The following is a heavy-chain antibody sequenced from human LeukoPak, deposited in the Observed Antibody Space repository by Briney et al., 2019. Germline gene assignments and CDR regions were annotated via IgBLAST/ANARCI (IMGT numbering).Heavy chain of an antibody. V-gene: IGHV3-13*01. CDR2: IGTAGDT. D-gene: IGHD1-1*01. CDR1: GFTFSSYD. CDR3: ARGRWNDGLDY. J-gene: IGHJ4*02. Sequence: GGSLRLSCAASGFTFSSYDMHWVRQATGKGLKWVSAIGTAGDTYYPGSVKGRFTISRENAKNSLDLQMNSLSDGDTAVYYCARGRWNDGLDYWGQGTLVTVSS.